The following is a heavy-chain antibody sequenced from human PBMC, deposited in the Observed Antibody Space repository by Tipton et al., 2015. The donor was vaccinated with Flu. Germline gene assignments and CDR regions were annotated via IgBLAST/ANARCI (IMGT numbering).Heavy chain of an antibody. J-gene: IGHJ5*02. CDR3: ARGSTIVQRQDKFDP. Sequence: SLRLSCAASGFSLSSYWMSWVRQAPGKGLEWVGNINQDGSEKYSVDSVRGRFTITRDNAKNSVYLQMNSLRVEDAAVYYCARGSTIVQRQDKFDPWGQGTLVTVSS. D-gene: IGHD2-8*01. CDR1: GFSLSSYW. V-gene: IGHV3-7*01. CDR2: INQDGSEK.